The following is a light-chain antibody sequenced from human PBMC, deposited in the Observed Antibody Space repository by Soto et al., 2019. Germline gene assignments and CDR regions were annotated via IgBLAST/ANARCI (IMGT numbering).Light chain of an antibody. CDR3: QVWDTTNPVI. V-gene: IGLV2-8*01. J-gene: IGLJ2*01. CDR1: SSDVGGNKF. Sequence: QSALTQPPSASGSPGQSVTISCTGTSSDVGGNKFVSWYQQHPGKAPRLIIYEVNRRPSGVPDRFSGSKSGNTASLTVSGLQDEDEADYYCQVWDTTNPVIFGGGTKLTVL. CDR2: EVN.